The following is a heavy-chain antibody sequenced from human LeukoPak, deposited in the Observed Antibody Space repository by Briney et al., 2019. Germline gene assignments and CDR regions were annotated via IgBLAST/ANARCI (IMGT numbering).Heavy chain of an antibody. V-gene: IGHV3-33*06. CDR2: IWSDGNNK. CDR3: AKHGHVTGVGYFAFDS. Sequence: GRSLRLSCAASGFTFSTYGMHWVRQAPGKGLEWVADIWSDGNNKYYADSVKGRFTISRDISKNTLYLQMNSLRAEDTAVYYCAKHGHVTGVGYFAFDSWGQGTLVAVSS. D-gene: IGHD1-26*01. CDR1: GFTFSTYG. J-gene: IGHJ4*02.